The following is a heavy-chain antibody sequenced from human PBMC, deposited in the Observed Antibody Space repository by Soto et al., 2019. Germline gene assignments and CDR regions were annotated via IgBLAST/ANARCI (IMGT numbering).Heavy chain of an antibody. CDR1: GFTFSSYG. J-gene: IGHJ4*02. CDR2: ISYDGSNK. V-gene: IGHV3-30*18. CDR3: AKDQRGGYDPPADY. D-gene: IGHD5-12*01. Sequence: QVQLVESGGGVVQPGRSLRLSCAASGFTFSSYGMHWVRQAPGKGLEWVAVISYDGSNKYYADSVKGRFTISRDNSKNTLYLQMNSLRAEDTAVYYCAKDQRGGYDPPADYWGQGTLVTVSS.